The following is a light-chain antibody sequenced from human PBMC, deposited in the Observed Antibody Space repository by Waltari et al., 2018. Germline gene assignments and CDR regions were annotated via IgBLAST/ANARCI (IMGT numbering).Light chain of an antibody. CDR2: EVK. Sequence: QSALTQPVSVSGSPGQSITISCPGTSSDVGSYDLVSWYQQHPGKAPKVIIYEVKKRPSGVSSRFSGSKSDNAASLTISGLQAEDEADYYCCSYAGSSIWVFGGGTKLTVL. CDR1: SSDVGSYDL. V-gene: IGLV2-23*02. J-gene: IGLJ3*02. CDR3: CSYAGSSIWV.